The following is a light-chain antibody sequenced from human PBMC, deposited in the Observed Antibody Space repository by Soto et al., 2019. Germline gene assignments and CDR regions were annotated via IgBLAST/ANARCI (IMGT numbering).Light chain of an antibody. Sequence: DIQMTQSPSTLSASVGDRVTITCRASQSISSWLAWYQQKPGKAPKLLIYDASSLESGVPSRFSGSGSGTEFTLTISSLQPDDLATYYFQQYNSYSGTFGQGTKVEIK. CDR2: DAS. CDR1: QSISSW. V-gene: IGKV1-5*01. J-gene: IGKJ1*01. CDR3: QQYNSYSGT.